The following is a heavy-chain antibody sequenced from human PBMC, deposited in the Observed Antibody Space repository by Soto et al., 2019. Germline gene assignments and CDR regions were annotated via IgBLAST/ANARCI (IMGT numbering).Heavy chain of an antibody. V-gene: IGHV1-69*01. D-gene: IGHD5-12*01. CDR2: IIPLFGTP. CDR3: ASERVAEMATGGFFDY. J-gene: IGHJ4*02. CDR1: GGTFSNSA. Sequence: VQLVQSGAEVKKPGSSVKVSCKASGGTFSNSAFSWVRQAPGQGLEWMGGIIPLFGTPKYAQKFQGRLTINADESSSTAYMELSSLRSEDTAVYYCASERVAEMATGGFFDYWGQGTLVTVSS.